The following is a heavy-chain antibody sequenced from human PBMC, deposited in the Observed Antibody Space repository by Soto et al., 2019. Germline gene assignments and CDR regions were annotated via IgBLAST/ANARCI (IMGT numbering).Heavy chain of an antibody. V-gene: IGHV4-61*01. D-gene: IGHD2-21*02. CDR1: GGSVSSGSYY. CDR3: ARDLWGYCGTDCYPLDV. J-gene: IGHJ6*02. CDR2: IYYSGST. Sequence: SETLSLTCTVSGGSVSSGSYYWSWIRQPPGKGLEWIGYIYYSGSTNYNPSLKSRVTISVDTSKNQSSLKLNSVTAADTAVYYCARDLWGYCGTDCYPLDVWGQGTTVTVSS.